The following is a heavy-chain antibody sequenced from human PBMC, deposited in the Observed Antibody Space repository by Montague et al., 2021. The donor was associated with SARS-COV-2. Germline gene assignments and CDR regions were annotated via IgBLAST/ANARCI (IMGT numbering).Heavy chain of an antibody. V-gene: IGHV3-21*01. CDR3: ARFETSKFYSSGMDV. D-gene: IGHD2-15*01. Sequence: LRLSCAASGFTFSRISMNWVRQAPGKRLEWVSSISSESAYIVYAESVRGRFTISRDNAQNLLYLQMNSLRAEDTAVYYCARFETSKFYSSGMDVWGQGTTVTVSS. CDR2: ISSESAYI. CDR1: GFTFSRIS. J-gene: IGHJ6*02.